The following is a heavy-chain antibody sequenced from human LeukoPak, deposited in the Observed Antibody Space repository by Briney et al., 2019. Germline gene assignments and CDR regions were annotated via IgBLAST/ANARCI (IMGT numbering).Heavy chain of an antibody. CDR1: LYSISIGRY. V-gene: IGHV4-38-2*02. CDR3: AREELFYDFWSGSHGAFDV. D-gene: IGHD3-3*01. CDR2: ITHSGYT. Sequence: PSETLSLTCTVSLYSISIGRYWAWIRQPPGKGLEWIGSITHSGYTNYNPSLKSRVTISLDMSKNHFSLQLSSVTAPDTALYYCAREELFYDFWSGSHGAFDVWGQGTMVSVSS. J-gene: IGHJ3*01.